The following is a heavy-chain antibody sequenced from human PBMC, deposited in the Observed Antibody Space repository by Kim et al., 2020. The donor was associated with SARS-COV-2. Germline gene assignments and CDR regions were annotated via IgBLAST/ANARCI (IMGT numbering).Heavy chain of an antibody. CDR1: GYTFTSYY. Sequence: ASVKVSCKASGYTFTSYYIHWVRQAPGQGLEWMGIINPSGGSTSYAQKFQGRVTMTRDTSTSTVYMELSSLRSEDTAVYYCARDLTTTVTHITDYYYGMDVWGQGTTVTVSS. V-gene: IGHV1-46*01. CDR2: INPSGGST. D-gene: IGHD4-4*01. J-gene: IGHJ6*02. CDR3: ARDLTTTVTHITDYYYGMDV.